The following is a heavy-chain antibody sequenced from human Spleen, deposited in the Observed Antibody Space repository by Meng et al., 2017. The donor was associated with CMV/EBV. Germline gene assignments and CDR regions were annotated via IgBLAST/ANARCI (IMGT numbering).Heavy chain of an antibody. CDR2: IKQDGSEK. J-gene: IGHJ4*02. V-gene: IGHV3-7*01. D-gene: IGHD3-3*01. CDR3: ARGGYSSSLFWID. CDR1: GFSFSSYW. Sequence: GESLKISCVVSGFSFSSYWMSWVRQAPGKGPEWVANIKQDGSEKYYVDSVKGRFTISKDNAKNSLFLQMNSLRVEDTAVYYCARGGYSSSLFWIDWGQGALVTVSS.